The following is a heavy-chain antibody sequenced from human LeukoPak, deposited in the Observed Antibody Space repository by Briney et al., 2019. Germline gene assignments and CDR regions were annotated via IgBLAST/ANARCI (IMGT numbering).Heavy chain of an antibody. CDR3: ARGRSWVWDY. CDR1: GGSFSGYY. V-gene: IGHV4-34*01. CDR2: INHSGST. Sequence: SETLSLTCAVYGGSFSGYYWSWIRQPPGKGLEWIGEINHSGSTNYNPSLKSRVTISVDTSKNQFSLKLSSVTAADTAVYYCARGRSWVWDYWGQGTLVTVSS. J-gene: IGHJ4*02. D-gene: IGHD7-27*01.